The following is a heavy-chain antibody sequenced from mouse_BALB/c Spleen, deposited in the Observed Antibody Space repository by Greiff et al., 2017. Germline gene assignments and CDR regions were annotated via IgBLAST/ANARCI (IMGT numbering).Heavy chain of an antibody. CDR2: INPSNGGT. V-gene: IGHV1S81*02. D-gene: IGHD2-13*01. CDR3: TRRGVRGSDYYAMDY. J-gene: IGHJ4*01. Sequence: LQQSGAELVKPGASVKLSCKASGYTFTSYYMYWVKQRPGQGLEWIGEINPSNGGTNFNEKFKSKATLTVDKSSSTAYMQLSSLTSEDSAVYYCTRRGVRGSDYYAMDYWGQGTSVTVSS. CDR1: GYTFTSYY.